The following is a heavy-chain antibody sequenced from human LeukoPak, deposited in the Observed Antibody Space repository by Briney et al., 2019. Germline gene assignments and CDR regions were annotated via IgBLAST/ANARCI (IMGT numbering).Heavy chain of an antibody. CDR3: ARDRGYSYGRAVYYFDY. Sequence: SETLSLTCTVSGGSISSYYWSWIRQPPGKGLEWIGYIYYSGSTNYNPSLKSRVTISVDTSKNQFSQKLSSVTAADTAVYYCARDRGYSYGRAVYYFDYWGQGTLITVSS. CDR1: GGSISSYY. J-gene: IGHJ4*02. CDR2: IYYSGST. V-gene: IGHV4-59*01. D-gene: IGHD5-18*01.